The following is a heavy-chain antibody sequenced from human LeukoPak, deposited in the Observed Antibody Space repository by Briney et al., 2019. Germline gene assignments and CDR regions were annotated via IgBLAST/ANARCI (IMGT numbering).Heavy chain of an antibody. CDR1: GGTFSSYA. D-gene: IGHD1-26*01. J-gene: IGHJ4*02. Sequence: SVKVSCKASGGTFSSYAISWVRQAPGQGLEWMGGIIPIFGAANYAQKFQGRVTITTDESTSTAYMELSSLRSEDTAVYYCARSPIVGAPIDYWGQGTLVTVSS. CDR3: ARSPIVGAPIDY. CDR2: IIPIFGAA. V-gene: IGHV1-69*05.